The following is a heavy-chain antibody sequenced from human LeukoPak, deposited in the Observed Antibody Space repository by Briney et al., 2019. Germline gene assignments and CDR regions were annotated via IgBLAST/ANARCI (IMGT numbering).Heavy chain of an antibody. D-gene: IGHD6-19*01. V-gene: IGHV3-20*04. Sequence: SGGSLRLSCAASGFKFDGYAMSWVRQAPGKGLEWVSNINWNGGSTGYADSVRGRFTISRDNAKNSLYLQMNSLRAEDTALYYCARVSDISVAAYFDYWGQGTRVTVSS. CDR3: ARVSDISVAAYFDY. CDR2: INWNGGST. J-gene: IGHJ4*02. CDR1: GFKFDGYA.